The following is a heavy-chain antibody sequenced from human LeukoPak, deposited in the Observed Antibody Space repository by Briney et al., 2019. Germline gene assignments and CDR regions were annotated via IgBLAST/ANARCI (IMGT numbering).Heavy chain of an antibody. CDR3: ARTRSALNYYGSGINY. Sequence: SETLSLTCAVYGGSFSGYYWSWIRQPPGKGLEWIGEINHSGSTNYNPSLKSRVTISVDTSKNQFSLKLSSVTAADTAVYYCARTRSALNYYGSGINYWGQGTLVTVSS. J-gene: IGHJ4*02. CDR2: INHSGST. V-gene: IGHV4-34*01. D-gene: IGHD3-10*01. CDR1: GGSFSGYY.